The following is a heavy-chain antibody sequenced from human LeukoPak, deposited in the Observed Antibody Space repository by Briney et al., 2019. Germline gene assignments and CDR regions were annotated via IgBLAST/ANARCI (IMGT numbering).Heavy chain of an antibody. J-gene: IGHJ4*02. Sequence: PGGSLRLSCAASGFTFSSYSMNWVRQAPGKGLEWVSSISTAGDTYYLGSVKGRFTISRENAKNSLYLHMNSLRAGDTAVFYCARGRRGGLDYWGQGTLVTVSS. CDR1: GFTFSSYS. CDR3: ARGRRGGLDY. V-gene: IGHV3-13*01. CDR2: ISTAGDT. D-gene: IGHD3-10*01.